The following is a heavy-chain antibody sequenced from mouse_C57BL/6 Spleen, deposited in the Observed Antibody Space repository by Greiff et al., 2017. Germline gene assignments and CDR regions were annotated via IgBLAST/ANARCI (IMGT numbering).Heavy chain of an antibody. CDR2: IYPRSGNT. CDR3: VAYCYGSSPLYAMDY. Sequence: QVQLQQSGAELARPGASVKLSCKASGYTFTSYGISWVKQRTGQGLEWIGEIYPRSGNTYYNEKFKGKATLTADKSSSTAYMELRSLTSEDSAVYFCVAYCYGSSPLYAMDYWGQGTSGTVSS. CDR1: GYTFTSYG. D-gene: IGHD1-1*01. V-gene: IGHV1-81*01. J-gene: IGHJ4*01.